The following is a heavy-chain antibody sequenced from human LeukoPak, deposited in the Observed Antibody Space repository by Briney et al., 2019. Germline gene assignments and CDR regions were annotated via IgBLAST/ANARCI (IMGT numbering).Heavy chain of an antibody. V-gene: IGHV3-53*01. CDR1: GFTVSSNY. CDR2: IYSGGST. J-gene: IGHJ3*02. CDR3: AREWEPRGFDI. D-gene: IGHD1-26*01. Sequence: PGGSLRLSCAVSGFTVSSNYMTWVGQAPGKGLEWVSVIYSGGSTYYADSVRGRFTISRDNSKNTLYLQMNSLRAEDTAVYYCAREWEPRGFDIWGQGTMVTVSS.